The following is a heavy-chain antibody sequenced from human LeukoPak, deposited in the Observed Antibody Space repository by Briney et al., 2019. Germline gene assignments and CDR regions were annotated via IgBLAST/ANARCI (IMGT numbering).Heavy chain of an antibody. CDR3: AKDYSSSLTNWFDP. J-gene: IGHJ5*02. V-gene: IGHV3-23*01. CDR2: ISGGGGST. Sequence: GGSLRLSCAASGFTFSSYAMSWVRQAPGKGLEWVSGISGGGGSTYYADSVKGRFTISRDNSKNTLYLQMNSLRAEDTAVYYCAKDYSSSLTNWFDPWGQGALVTVPS. D-gene: IGHD6-6*01. CDR1: GFTFSSYA.